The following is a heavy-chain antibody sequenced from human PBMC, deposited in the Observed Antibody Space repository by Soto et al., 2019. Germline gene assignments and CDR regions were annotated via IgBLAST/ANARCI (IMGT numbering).Heavy chain of an antibody. Sequence: GGSLRLSCAASGFTFSSYGMHWVRQAPGKGLEWVAVISYDGSNKYYADSVKGRFTISRDNSKNTLYLQMNSLRAEDTAVYYCAKESRSSSGWYGNYYYGMDVWGQGTTVTVSS. V-gene: IGHV3-30*18. J-gene: IGHJ6*02. CDR2: ISYDGSNK. CDR3: AKESRSSSGWYGNYYYGMDV. D-gene: IGHD6-19*01. CDR1: GFTFSSYG.